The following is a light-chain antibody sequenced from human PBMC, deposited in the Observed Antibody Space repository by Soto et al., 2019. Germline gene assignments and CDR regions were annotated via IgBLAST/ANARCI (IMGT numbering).Light chain of an antibody. CDR1: ESVRSD. V-gene: IGKV3-15*01. Sequence: ERVMTQSPVTLSVTPGTSATLSCRASESVRSDLAWYQQKPGQAPRLLIYGGSLRAADVPDRFSGSGSGTEFTLTISNLQSEDSAVYYCQQYNNWPPITFGPGTKVDIK. J-gene: IGKJ3*01. CDR2: GGS. CDR3: QQYNNWPPIT.